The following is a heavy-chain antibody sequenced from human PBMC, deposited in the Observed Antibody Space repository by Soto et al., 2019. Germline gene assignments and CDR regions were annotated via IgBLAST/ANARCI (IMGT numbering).Heavy chain of an antibody. J-gene: IGHJ4*02. CDR1: GFTFSSYA. V-gene: IGHV3-23*01. CDR3: VKYGGNLFDY. CDR2: ISGSGTGT. D-gene: IGHD4-17*01. Sequence: PGGSLRLSCAASGFTFSSYAMSWVRQAPGKGLEWVSGISGSGTGTYYAGSVKGRFTVPRDNSKNTLYLQMNSLRAEDTALYYCVKYGGNLFDYWGQGTLVTVSS.